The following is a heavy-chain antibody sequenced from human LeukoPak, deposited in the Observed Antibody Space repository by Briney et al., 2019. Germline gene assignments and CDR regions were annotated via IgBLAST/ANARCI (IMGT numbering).Heavy chain of an antibody. V-gene: IGHV4-39*01. CDR3: ARHYGP. D-gene: IGHD3-10*01. CDR1: GGSISSYY. CDR2: IYDSGST. Sequence: SETLSLTCTVSGGSISSYYWSWVRQPPGKGLEWIGSIYDSGSTYYNPSLKSRVTISVDTSKNQFSLKLNSVTAADTAVYYCARHYGPWGQGTLVTVSS. J-gene: IGHJ5*02.